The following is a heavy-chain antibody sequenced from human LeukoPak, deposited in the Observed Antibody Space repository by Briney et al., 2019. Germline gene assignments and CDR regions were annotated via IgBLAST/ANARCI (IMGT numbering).Heavy chain of an antibody. CDR3: ARVPGDYYYMDV. J-gene: IGHJ6*03. CDR2: IYYSGTT. Sequence: SETLSLTCTVSGGSISNYYWNWIRQPPGKGLELIGYIYYSGTTNYNPSLKSRVTMSVDTSKNQFSLKLSSVTAADTAVYYCARVPGDYYYMDVWGKGTTVTISS. V-gene: IGHV4-59*12. CDR1: GGSISNYY.